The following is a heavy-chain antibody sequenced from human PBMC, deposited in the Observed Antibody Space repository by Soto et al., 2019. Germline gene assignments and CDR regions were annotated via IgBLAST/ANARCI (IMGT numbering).Heavy chain of an antibody. Sequence: GGSLRLSCAASGFTVSSNYMSWVRQAPGKGLEWVSVIYSGGTTYYADSVKGRFTISRDNSKNTLYLQMNSLRAEDTAVYYCARNGDSSDYRGXFDPWGQGTLVTVSS. CDR1: GFTVSSNY. CDR2: IYSGGTT. CDR3: ARNGDSSDYRGXFDP. D-gene: IGHD3-22*01. V-gene: IGHV3-66*01. J-gene: IGHJ5*02.